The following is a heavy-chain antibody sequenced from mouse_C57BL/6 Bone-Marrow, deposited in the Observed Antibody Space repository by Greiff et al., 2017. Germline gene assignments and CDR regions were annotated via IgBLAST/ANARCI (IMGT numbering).Heavy chain of an antibody. J-gene: IGHJ2*01. CDR1: GYTFTSYW. CDR2: IDPSDSYT. Sequence: QVQLKQPGAELVKPGASVKLSCKASGYTFTSYWMQWVKQRPGQGLEWIGEIDPSDSYTNYNQKFKGKATLTVDTSSSTAYMQLSSLTSEDSAVYYCARGGPYYWGQGTTLTVSS. V-gene: IGHV1-50*01. CDR3: ARGGPYY.